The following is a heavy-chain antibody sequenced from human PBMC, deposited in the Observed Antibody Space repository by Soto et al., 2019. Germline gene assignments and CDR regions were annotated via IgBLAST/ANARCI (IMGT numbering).Heavy chain of an antibody. D-gene: IGHD2-2*01. J-gene: IGHJ5*02. CDR3: ARGGYCSSTSCYAPLNWFDP. CDR1: GGSISSGGYY. CDR2: IYYSGST. V-gene: IGHV4-31*03. Sequence: QVQLQESGPGLVKPSQTLSLTCTVSGGSISSGGYYWSWIRQHPGKGLEWIGYIYYSGSTYYNPSLKSRVTISVDTSKNQFSLKLSSVTAADTAVYYCARGGYCSSTSCYAPLNWFDPWGQGTLVTVSS.